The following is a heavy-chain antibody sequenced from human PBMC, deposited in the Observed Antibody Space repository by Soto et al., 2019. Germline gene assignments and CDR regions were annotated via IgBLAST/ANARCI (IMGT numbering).Heavy chain of an antibody. CDR2: IYPGDSDT. D-gene: IGHD3-22*01. V-gene: IGHV5-51*01. CDR1: GYSFTSYW. J-gene: IGHJ4*02. Sequence: GEXLKISCKGSGYSFTSYWIGWVRQMPGKGLEWMGIIYPGDSDTRYSPSFQGQVTISADKSISTAYLQWSSLKASDTAMYYCASHPRYYDSSGYWDDYWGQGTLVTVS. CDR3: ASHPRYYDSSGYWDDY.